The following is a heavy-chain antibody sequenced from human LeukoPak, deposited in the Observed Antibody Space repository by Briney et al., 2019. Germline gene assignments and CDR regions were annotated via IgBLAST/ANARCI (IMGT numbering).Heavy chain of an antibody. D-gene: IGHD1-26*01. Sequence: AGGSLRLSCAASGFTFSSYGMHWVRQAPDKGLEWVAVISYDGSNKYYADSVKGRFTISRDNSKNTLYLQMNSLRAEDTAVYYCAKDKGAVGAVDAFDIWGQGTMVTVSS. CDR2: ISYDGSNK. V-gene: IGHV3-30*18. CDR1: GFTFSSYG. J-gene: IGHJ3*02. CDR3: AKDKGAVGAVDAFDI.